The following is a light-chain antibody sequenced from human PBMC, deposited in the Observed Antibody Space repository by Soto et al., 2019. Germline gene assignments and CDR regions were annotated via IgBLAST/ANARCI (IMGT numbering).Light chain of an antibody. V-gene: IGKV1-33*01. CDR1: QDISNY. Sequence: DIQMTQSPSSLSASVGDRVTITCQASQDISNYLIWYQQKPGKAPKFLIYDASNLETGFPSRFGGSGSGTDFTFTNSSLQPEDIATYYCQQYGDLPYTFGLGTKLEIK. CDR2: DAS. CDR3: QQYGDLPYT. J-gene: IGKJ2*01.